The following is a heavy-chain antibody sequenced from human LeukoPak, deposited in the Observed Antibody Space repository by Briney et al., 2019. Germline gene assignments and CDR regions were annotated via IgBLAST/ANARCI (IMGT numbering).Heavy chain of an antibody. CDR3: ARGPIFGVVAPIDY. J-gene: IGHJ4*02. CDR2: INPNSGGT. D-gene: IGHD3-3*02. CDR1: GYTFTGYY. Sequence: ASVKVSCKASGYTFTGYYMHWARQAPGQGLEWMGWINPNSGGTNYAQKFQGRVTMTRDTSISTAYMELSRLRSDDTAVYYCARGPIFGVVAPIDYWGQGTLVTVSS. V-gene: IGHV1-2*02.